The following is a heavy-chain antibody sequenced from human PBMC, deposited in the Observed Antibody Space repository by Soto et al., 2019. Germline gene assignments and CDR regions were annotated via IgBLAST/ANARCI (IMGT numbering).Heavy chain of an antibody. CDR2: INAGNGNT. Sequence: ASVKVSCKASGYTFTSYAMHWVRQAPGQRLEWMGWINAGNGNTKYSQKFQGRVTITRDTSASTAHMELSSLRSEDTAVYYCARIHDYYGSGSYYTNDYWGQGTLVTVS. J-gene: IGHJ4*02. CDR1: GYTFTSYA. V-gene: IGHV1-3*01. D-gene: IGHD3-10*01. CDR3: ARIHDYYGSGSYYTNDY.